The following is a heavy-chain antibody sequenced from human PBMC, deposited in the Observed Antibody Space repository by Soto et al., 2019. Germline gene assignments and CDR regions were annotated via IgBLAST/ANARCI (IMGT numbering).Heavy chain of an antibody. Sequence: VSVKVSCKASGYTFTSYAMHWVRQAPGQRLEWMGWINAGNGNTKYSQKFQGRVTITRDTSASTAYMELSSLRSEDTAVYYCARDQSVVVVAATDDAFDIWGQGTMVTVS. CDR2: INAGNGNT. J-gene: IGHJ3*02. CDR1: GYTFTSYA. D-gene: IGHD2-15*01. CDR3: ARDQSVVVVAATDDAFDI. V-gene: IGHV1-3*01.